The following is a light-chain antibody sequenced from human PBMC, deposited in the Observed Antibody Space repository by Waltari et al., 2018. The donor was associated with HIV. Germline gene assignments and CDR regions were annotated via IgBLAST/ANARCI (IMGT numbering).Light chain of an antibody. Sequence: SSGLTQPPSVSVSPGQTAKITCSGNGLPKQYVFWYQKKTGQAPVLVIYKDTERPSNIPERFSGATSGTTVTLTISGVQAEDEADYFCHSEDNTGAAFFGGGTRLTVL. CDR3: HSEDNTGAAF. CDR1: GLPKQY. J-gene: IGLJ2*01. CDR2: KDT. V-gene: IGLV3-25*03.